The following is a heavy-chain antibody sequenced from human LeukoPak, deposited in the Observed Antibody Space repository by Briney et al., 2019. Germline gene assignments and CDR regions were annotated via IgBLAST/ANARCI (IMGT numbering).Heavy chain of an antibody. J-gene: IGHJ6*04. CDR3: ARFSSSWYGVDV. CDR1: GGSINSYF. V-gene: IGHV4-59*01. D-gene: IGHD6-13*01. Sequence: PSETLSLTCTVSGGSINSYFWTWIRQPPGKGLERIGYIYYSGSTNYNPSLKSRVTISVDTSKNHFSLNLSSVTAADTAVYYCARFSSSWYGVDVWGKGITVTVSS. CDR2: IYYSGST.